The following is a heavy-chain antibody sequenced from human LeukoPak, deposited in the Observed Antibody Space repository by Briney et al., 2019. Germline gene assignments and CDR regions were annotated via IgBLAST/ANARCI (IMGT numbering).Heavy chain of an antibody. CDR1: GGSFSGYY. CDR2: INHSGST. CDR3: ARTYGDYGGAWFDP. D-gene: IGHD4-17*01. Sequence: SETLSLTCAVYGGSFSGYYWSWIRHPPGKGLEWIGEINHSGSTNYNPSLKSRVTISVDTSKNQFFLKLSSVTAADTAVYYCARTYGDYGGAWFDPWGQGTLVTVSS. J-gene: IGHJ5*02. V-gene: IGHV4-34*01.